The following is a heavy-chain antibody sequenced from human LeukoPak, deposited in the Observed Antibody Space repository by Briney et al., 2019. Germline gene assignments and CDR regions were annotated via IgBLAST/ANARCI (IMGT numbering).Heavy chain of an antibody. CDR3: ARAPYGVFDY. Sequence: PGGSLRLSCAASGFTFSSYEMNWVRQAPGKGLEWVSYISSSGSTIYYADSVKGRFTISRDNAKNSLYLQMNRLRAEDTAVYYCARAPYGVFDYWGQGTLVTVSS. J-gene: IGHJ4*02. D-gene: IGHD4-17*01. V-gene: IGHV3-48*03. CDR2: ISSSGSTI. CDR1: GFTFSSYE.